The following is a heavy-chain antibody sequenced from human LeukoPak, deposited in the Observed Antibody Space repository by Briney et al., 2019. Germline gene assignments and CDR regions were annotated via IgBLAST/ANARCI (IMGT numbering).Heavy chain of an antibody. CDR3: ARGVHIAAAQYAY. J-gene: IGHJ4*02. CDR2: IYYSGTT. Sequence: SETLSLTCTVSGGSISSYYWSWIRQPPGKGLEWIGYIYYSGTTNYNPSLKSRVTISVDTSKNQFSLKLSSVTAADTAVYYCARGVHIAAAQYAYWGQGTLVTVSS. V-gene: IGHV4-59*01. D-gene: IGHD6-25*01. CDR1: GGSISSYY.